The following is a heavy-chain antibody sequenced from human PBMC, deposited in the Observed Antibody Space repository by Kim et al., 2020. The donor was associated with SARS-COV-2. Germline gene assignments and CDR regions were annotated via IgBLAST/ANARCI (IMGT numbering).Heavy chain of an antibody. J-gene: IGHJ5*02. Sequence: SETLSLTCTVSSTSITSSAYYWGWIRQPPGKGLEWIGCINYSGNTSYTSSLKSRVTMSVDTSKNRFSLNLISVTAADTAFYYCARDSYGSGSYGRFDPWGQGTLVTVSS. D-gene: IGHD3-10*01. CDR2: INYSGNT. CDR1: STSITSSAYY. CDR3: ARDSYGSGSYGRFDP. V-gene: IGHV4-39*07.